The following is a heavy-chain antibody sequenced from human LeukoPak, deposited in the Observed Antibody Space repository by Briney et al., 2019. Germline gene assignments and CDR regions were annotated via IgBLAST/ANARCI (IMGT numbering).Heavy chain of an antibody. CDR2: IYPGDSDS. D-gene: IGHD2-8*01. V-gene: IGHV5-51*01. CDR3: ARHDRCMD. CDR1: GWRFTSYW. J-gene: IGHJ4*02. Sequence: GVGLQISFEGCGWRFTSYWMDGVRPMAGKGVEWMGIIYPGDSDSRYSPSFQGQLTISADKSISTAYLQWSSLKASDTAMHYCARHDRCMDWGRGTLVTVSS.